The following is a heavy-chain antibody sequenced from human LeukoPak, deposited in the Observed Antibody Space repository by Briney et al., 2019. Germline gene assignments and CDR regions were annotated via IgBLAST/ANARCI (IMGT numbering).Heavy chain of an antibody. J-gene: IGHJ3*02. D-gene: IGHD3-10*01. CDR1: GYTFTSYG. Sequence: ASVKVSFKASGYTFTSYGISWVRRAPGQGLEWMGWISAYNGNTNYAQKLQGRVTMTTDTSTSTAYMELRSLRSDDTAVYYCARGNYGSGSYNAFDIWGQGTMVTVSS. CDR2: ISAYNGNT. V-gene: IGHV1-18*01. CDR3: ARGNYGSGSYNAFDI.